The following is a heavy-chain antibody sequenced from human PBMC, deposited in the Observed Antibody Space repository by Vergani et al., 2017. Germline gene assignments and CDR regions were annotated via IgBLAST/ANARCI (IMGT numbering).Heavy chain of an antibody. V-gene: IGHV3-9*01. CDR3: AKVNHYGSSTSCYFDY. J-gene: IGHJ4*02. D-gene: IGHD2-2*01. CDR1: GFTFDDYA. CDR2: ISWNSGSI. Sequence: EVQLVESGGGLVQPGRSLRLSCAASGFTFDDYAMHWVRPAPGKGLEWVSGISWNSGSIGYADSVKGRFTISRDNAKNSLYLQMNSLRAEDTALYYCAKVNHYGSSTSCYFDYWGQGTLVTVSS.